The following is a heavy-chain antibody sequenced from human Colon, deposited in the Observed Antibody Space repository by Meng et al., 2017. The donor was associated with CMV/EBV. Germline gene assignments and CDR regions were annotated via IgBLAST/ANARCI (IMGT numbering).Heavy chain of an antibody. D-gene: IGHD3-10*01. V-gene: IGHV4-30-4*01. J-gene: IGHJ5*02. CDR1: IRSGDYS. CDR3: AREGALWFGEFRYNWFDP. Sequence: IRSGDYSWSWIRQPPGKGLEWIGYIYYSGSTYYNPSLKSRVTISVDTSKNQFSLKLSSVTAADTAVYYCAREGALWFGEFRYNWFDPWGQGTLVTVSS. CDR2: IYYSGST.